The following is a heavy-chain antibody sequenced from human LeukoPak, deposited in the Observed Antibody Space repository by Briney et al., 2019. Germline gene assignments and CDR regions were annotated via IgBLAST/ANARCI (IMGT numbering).Heavy chain of an antibody. CDR2: INHSGST. J-gene: IGHJ4*02. V-gene: IGHV4-34*01. CDR3: ARLGGIAAAGTLGY. CDR1: GGSFSGYY. Sequence: PSETLSLTCAVYGGSFSGYYWSWIRQPPGKGLEWIGEINHSGSTNYNPSLKSRVTISVDTSKNQFSLKLSSVTAADTAVYYCARLGGIAAAGTLGYWGQGTLVTVSS. D-gene: IGHD6-13*01.